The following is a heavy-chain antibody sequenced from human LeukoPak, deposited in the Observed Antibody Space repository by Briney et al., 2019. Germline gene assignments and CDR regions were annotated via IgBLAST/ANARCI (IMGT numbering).Heavy chain of an antibody. CDR1: GDSLTSGSRY. J-gene: IGHJ6*04. CDR2: FYSSTRT. CDR3: ARCMSELDYGDYAYYYHMDV. D-gene: IGHD4-17*01. Sequence: SETLSLTCTVSGDSLTSGSRYWSWIRQPAGKGLEWIGHFYSSTRTTYNPSLESRVTISGDTAKNQFSLKLDSVTAADTAVYFCARCMSELDYGDYAYYYHMDVWGKGTTVAVSS. V-gene: IGHV4-61*09.